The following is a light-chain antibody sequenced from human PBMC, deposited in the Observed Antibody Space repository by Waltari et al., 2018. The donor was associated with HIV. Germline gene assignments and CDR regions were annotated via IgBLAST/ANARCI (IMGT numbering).Light chain of an antibody. CDR2: DAS. CDR1: QDIRNF. V-gene: IGKV1-33*01. J-gene: IGKJ3*01. Sequence: SIGDRVTITCQASQDIRNFLNWYQQKPGKAPELLIHDASNLETGVPSRFSGSGSGTHFTLTISGLQPEDIATYFCQHYDGLPITFGPGTKLEVK. CDR3: QHYDGLPIT.